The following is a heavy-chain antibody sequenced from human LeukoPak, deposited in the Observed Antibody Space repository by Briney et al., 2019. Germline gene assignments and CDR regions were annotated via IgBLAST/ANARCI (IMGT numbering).Heavy chain of an antibody. CDR2: IYSGGST. J-gene: IGHJ3*02. CDR3: ARGQSGYSDAFDI. Sequence: GGSLRLSCAASGFTVSSNYMSWVRQAPGKGLEWVSVIYSGGSTYYADSVKGRFTISRNNSKNTLYLQMNSLRAEDTAVYYCARGQSGYSDAFDIWGQGTMVTVSS. V-gene: IGHV3-53*04. CDR1: GFTVSSNY. D-gene: IGHD3-22*01.